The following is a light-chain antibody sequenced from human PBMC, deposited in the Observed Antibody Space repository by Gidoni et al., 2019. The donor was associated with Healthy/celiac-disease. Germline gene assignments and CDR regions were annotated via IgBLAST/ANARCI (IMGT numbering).Light chain of an antibody. V-gene: IGKV1-33*01. J-gene: IGKJ4*01. Sequence: DIQMPQSPSSLSASVGDRVTITCQASQDISNYLNWYQQEPGKAPKLLIYDASNLETGVPSRFSGSGSGTDFTFTISSLQPEDIATYYCQQYDNLPPLTFGGGTKVEIK. CDR3: QQYDNLPPLT. CDR2: DAS. CDR1: QDISNY.